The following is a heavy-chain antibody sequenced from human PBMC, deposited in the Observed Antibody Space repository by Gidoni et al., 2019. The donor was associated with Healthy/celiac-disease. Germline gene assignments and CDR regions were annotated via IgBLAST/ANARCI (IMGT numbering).Heavy chain of an antibody. D-gene: IGHD6-19*01. Sequence: EVQLVESGGGLVQPGGSLRLSCAASGFTFSSYWMSWVRQAPGKGLAWVANIKQDGSEKYYVDSVKGRFTISRDNAKNSLYLQMNSLRAEDTAVYYCARDQGAVAGTSLMDYWGQGTLVTVSS. V-gene: IGHV3-7*01. J-gene: IGHJ4*02. CDR3: ARDQGAVAGTSLMDY. CDR2: IKQDGSEK. CDR1: GFTFSSYW.